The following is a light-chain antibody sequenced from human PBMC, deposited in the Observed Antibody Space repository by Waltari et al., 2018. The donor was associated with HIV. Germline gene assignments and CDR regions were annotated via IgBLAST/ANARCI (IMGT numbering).Light chain of an antibody. J-gene: IGLJ2*01. CDR2: NVS. Sequence: SALTQPASVSGSPGQSITISCSGTSGDVGGYNFVSWYQKHPGKAPELIIYNVSSRPAGVSIRFSGSRSANTASLTISGLQVEDEADYFCSSYTSSGPRYVLFGGGTRLTVL. CDR1: SGDVGGYNF. CDR3: SSYTSSGPRYVL. V-gene: IGLV2-14*03.